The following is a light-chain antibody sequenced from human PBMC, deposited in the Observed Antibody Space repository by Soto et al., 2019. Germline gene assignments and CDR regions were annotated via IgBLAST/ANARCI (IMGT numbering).Light chain of an antibody. J-gene: IGLJ2*01. CDR3: SSYTSSSPVV. CDR2: EVS. Sequence: QSALTQPASVSGSPGQSITISCTGTSSDVGGYNYVSWYQQHPGKAPKLMIYEVSNRPSGVSNRFSGSKSGNTASLTISGLQAEDEAEYYCSSYTSSSPVVFGGVTKLTVL. CDR1: SSDVGGYNY. V-gene: IGLV2-14*01.